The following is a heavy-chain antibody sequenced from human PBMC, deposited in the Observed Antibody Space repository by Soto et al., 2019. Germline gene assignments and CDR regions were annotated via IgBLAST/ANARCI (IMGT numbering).Heavy chain of an antibody. V-gene: IGHV3-23*01. CDR2: VTGRGST. D-gene: IGHD4-17*01. Sequence: EVQVLESGGGLVQPGGSLRLSCIAAGLTLSNYAMTWVRQAPGRRQEWVSTVTGRGSTYYADSVKGRFTIFRDNSKTILYPQINSLRAEDTAIYYCAKSLRTTAATGYWFDPWGQGSQVTVSS. CDR3: AKSLRTTAATGYWFDP. CDR1: GLTLSNYA. J-gene: IGHJ5*02.